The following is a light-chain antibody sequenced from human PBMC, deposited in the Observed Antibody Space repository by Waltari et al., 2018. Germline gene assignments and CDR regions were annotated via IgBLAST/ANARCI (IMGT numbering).Light chain of an antibody. J-gene: IGLJ2*01. CDR3: QSADGSGTYVV. CDR2: QDT. V-gene: IGLV3-25*03. CDR1: ALPRQY. Sequence: SYELTQPPSVSVSPGQTARITCSGDALPRQYAYWSQQRPGQAPMFVINQDTQRPSKIPGRFSGSSSGTTVTLTISEVQAEDEADYYCQSADGSGTYVVFGGGTKLTVL.